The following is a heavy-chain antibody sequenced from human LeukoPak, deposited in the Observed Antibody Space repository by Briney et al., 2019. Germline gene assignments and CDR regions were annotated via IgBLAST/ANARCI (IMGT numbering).Heavy chain of an antibody. D-gene: IGHD3-22*01. CDR1: GFTFSSYW. J-gene: IGHJ4*02. V-gene: IGHV3-23*01. CDR2: ISGSGGST. CDR3: AKSIVTMIVVPPVGY. Sequence: PGGSLRLSCAASGFTFSSYWMHWVRQAPGKGLEWVSAISGSGGSTYYADSVKGRFTISRDNSKNTLYLQMNSLRAEDTAVYYCAKSIVTMIVVPPVGYWGQGTLVTVSS.